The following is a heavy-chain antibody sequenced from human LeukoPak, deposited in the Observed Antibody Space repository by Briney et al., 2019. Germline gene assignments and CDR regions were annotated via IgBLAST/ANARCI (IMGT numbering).Heavy chain of an antibody. CDR2: VFHRGTT. D-gene: IGHD3-10*01. CDR3: VRDGYYGSGSPGWFGP. J-gene: IGHJ5*02. CDR1: GYSINSAFY. Sequence: SETLSLTCTVSGYSINSAFYWGWIRVPPGKGLEWIGSVFHRGTTYYNSSLKSRVNISIDTSKSQFSLKLNSLTAEDTAMYYCVRDGYYGSGSPGWFGPWGPGTLVIVSA. V-gene: IGHV4-38-2*02.